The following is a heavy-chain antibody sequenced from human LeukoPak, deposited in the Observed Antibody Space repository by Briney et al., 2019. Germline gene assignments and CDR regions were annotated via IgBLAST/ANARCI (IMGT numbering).Heavy chain of an antibody. CDR2: INHSGST. Sequence: KASETLSLTCAVYGGSFSGYYRSWIRQPPGKGLEWIGEINHSGSTNYNPSLKSRVTISVDTSKNQFSLKLSSVTAADTAVYYCVRRPGMTTVTTSIWGPFDYWGQGTLVTVSS. J-gene: IGHJ4*02. CDR1: GGSFSGYY. D-gene: IGHD4-17*01. CDR3: VRRPGMTTVTTSIWGPFDY. V-gene: IGHV4-34*01.